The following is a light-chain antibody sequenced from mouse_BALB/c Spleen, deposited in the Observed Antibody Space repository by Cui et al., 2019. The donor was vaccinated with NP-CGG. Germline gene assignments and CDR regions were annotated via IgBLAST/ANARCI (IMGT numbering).Light chain of an antibody. Sequence: QAVVTLESALTTSPGETVTLTCRSRTGAVTTSNYANWVQEKPDHLFTGLIGGTNNRAPGVPARFSGSLIGDKAALTITGAQTEDEAIYFCALWYSNHWVFGGGTKLTVL. CDR2: GTN. J-gene: IGLJ1*01. CDR3: ALWYSNHWV. V-gene: IGLV1*01. CDR1: TGAVTTSNY.